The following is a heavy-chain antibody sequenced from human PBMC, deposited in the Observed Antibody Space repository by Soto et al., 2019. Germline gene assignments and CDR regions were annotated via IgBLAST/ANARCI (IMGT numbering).Heavy chain of an antibody. Sequence: QLQLVQSGGEVKTPGASVKVSCTTSGYTFISHGISWVRQAPGQGLEWMGWISTYNGKTDYAQKFQGRVTMTADTRTSTVYREVRSLRSDDTAVYYCARLLTEGATYREDAFDMWGQGTKVTVSS. J-gene: IGHJ3*02. D-gene: IGHD1-26*01. CDR3: ARLLTEGATYREDAFDM. CDR2: ISTYNGKT. V-gene: IGHV1-18*01. CDR1: GYTFISHG.